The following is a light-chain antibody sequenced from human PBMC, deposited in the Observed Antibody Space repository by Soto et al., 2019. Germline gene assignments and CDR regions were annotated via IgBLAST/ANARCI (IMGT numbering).Light chain of an antibody. J-gene: IGKJ2*01. CDR1: QSISSD. V-gene: IGKV3-15*01. CDR3: QQYNKWPRT. Sequence: EIVMTQSPATLSVSPGERATLSCRASQSISSDVAWYQQKPGQATRLLIYGASTTATGIPARFSGSGSGTEFTLTISSLQSEDFAVYNCQQYNKWPRTFGQGTKVDI. CDR2: GAS.